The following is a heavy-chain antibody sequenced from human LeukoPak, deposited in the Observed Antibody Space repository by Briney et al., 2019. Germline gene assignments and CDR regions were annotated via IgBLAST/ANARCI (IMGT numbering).Heavy chain of an antibody. V-gene: IGHV1-46*01. CDR3: ARVGAPYISGTTRGVSRYFDY. CDR1: VYTFTSYY. J-gene: IGHJ4*02. CDR2: INPSGGYT. Sequence: ASVKVSCKASVYTFTSYYMHWVRQAPGQGLEWTGIINPSGGYTNSAQKFQGRVTMTRDTSTSTVYMELSRLRYDDTAVYYCARVGAPYISGTTRGVSRYFDYWGQGTLVTVSS. D-gene: IGHD1-20*01.